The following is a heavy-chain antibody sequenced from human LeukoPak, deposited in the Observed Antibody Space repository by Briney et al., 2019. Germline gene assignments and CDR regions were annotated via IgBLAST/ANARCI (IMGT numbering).Heavy chain of an antibody. CDR1: GFTFSSYW. V-gene: IGHV3-74*01. Sequence: GGSLRLSCAASGFTFSSYWMHWVRQAPGKGLVWVSRINSDGSSTSYADSVKGRFTISRDNAKNTLYLQMNSLRAEDTAVYYCARAPVEWFGESRYYYYGMDVWGQGTTVTVSS. D-gene: IGHD3-10*01. J-gene: IGHJ6*02. CDR2: INSDGSST. CDR3: ARAPVEWFGESRYYYYGMDV.